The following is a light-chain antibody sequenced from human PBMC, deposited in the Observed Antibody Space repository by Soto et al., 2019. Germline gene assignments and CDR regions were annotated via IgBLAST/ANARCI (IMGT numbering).Light chain of an antibody. V-gene: IGKV3-15*01. J-gene: IGKJ5*01. Sequence: MTQSPDTLSVSPGETVTLSCRASQSVRSKLAWYQQKPGQAPRLFIYGASTRATGIPARFSGSGSGTEFTLTISSLQSEDFAIYYCQQYNNWPPITFGQGTRLEIK. CDR2: GAS. CDR1: QSVRSK. CDR3: QQYNNWPPIT.